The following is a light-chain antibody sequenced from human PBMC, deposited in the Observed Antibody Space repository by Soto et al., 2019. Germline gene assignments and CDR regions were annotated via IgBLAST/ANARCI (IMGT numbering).Light chain of an antibody. CDR1: RGAVGGYKY. Sequence: QSVLTQPASVSGSPGRSIPISCMGTRGAVGGYKYVSWYQKHPGKAPKVIIFEGSSRPSGVSNRFSGSKSGNTASLTISGLQAEDEADYYCSSYTSTSTLWLFGGGTKVTVL. CDR2: EGS. V-gene: IGLV2-14*01. J-gene: IGLJ3*02. CDR3: SSYTSTSTLWL.